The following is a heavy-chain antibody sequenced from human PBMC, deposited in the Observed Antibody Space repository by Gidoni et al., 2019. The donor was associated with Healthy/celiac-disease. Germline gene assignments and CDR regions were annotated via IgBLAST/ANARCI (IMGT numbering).Heavy chain of an antibody. D-gene: IGHD3-3*01. CDR1: GGSFSGYY. J-gene: IGHJ4*02. CDR2: INHSGST. V-gene: IGHV4-34*01. CDR3: ARRRFWSGYLPYYFDY. Sequence: QVQLQQWGAGLLKPSETLSLTCAVYGGSFSGYYWSWIRQPPGKGLEWIGEINHSGSTNYNPSLKSRVTISVDTSKNQFSLKLSSVTAADTAVYYCARRRFWSGYLPYYFDYWGQGTLVTVSS.